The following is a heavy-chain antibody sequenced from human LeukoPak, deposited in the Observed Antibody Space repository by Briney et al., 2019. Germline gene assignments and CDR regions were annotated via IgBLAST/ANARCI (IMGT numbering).Heavy chain of an antibody. Sequence: GGSLRLSCAASGFTFSTYAMSWVRQAPGKGLEWVSAISGSGGSTYYADSVKGRFTISRDNSKHTLYLQMNSLRAEDTAVYYCASLLRYFDWLPRDYWGQGTLVTVSS. D-gene: IGHD3-9*01. V-gene: IGHV3-23*01. J-gene: IGHJ4*02. CDR3: ASLLRYFDWLPRDY. CDR1: GFTFSTYA. CDR2: ISGSGGST.